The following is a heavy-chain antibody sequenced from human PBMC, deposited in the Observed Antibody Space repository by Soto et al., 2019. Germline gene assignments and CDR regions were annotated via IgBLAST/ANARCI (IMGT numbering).Heavy chain of an antibody. CDR2: ISAYNGNT. V-gene: IGHV1-18*01. CDR3: ARDRSDYIWGSYRPDAFDI. J-gene: IGHJ3*02. CDR1: GYTFTSYG. D-gene: IGHD3-16*02. Sequence: ASVKVSCKASGYTFTSYGISWVRQAPGQGLEWMGWISAYNGNTNYAQKLQGRATMTTDTSTSTAYMELRSLRSDDTAVYYCARDRSDYIWGSYRPDAFDIWGQGTMVTVSS.